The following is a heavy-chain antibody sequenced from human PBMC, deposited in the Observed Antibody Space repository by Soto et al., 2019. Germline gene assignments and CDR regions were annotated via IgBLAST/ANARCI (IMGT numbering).Heavy chain of an antibody. Sequence: GGSLRLSCAASGFTFSSYAVHWVRQAPGKGLHWVAVISYDGSTKYNAGSVKGRFTISRDNSKNTLYLQMNSLRVEDTAVYYCARGRADLWTGYYPYLDYWGQGTLVTVSS. J-gene: IGHJ4*02. D-gene: IGHD3-3*01. CDR1: GFTFSSYA. CDR3: ARGRADLWTGYYPYLDY. CDR2: ISYDGSTK. V-gene: IGHV3-30-3*01.